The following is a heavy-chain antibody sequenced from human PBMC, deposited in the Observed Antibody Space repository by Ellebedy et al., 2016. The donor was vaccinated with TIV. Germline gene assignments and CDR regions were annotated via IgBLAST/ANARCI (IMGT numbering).Heavy chain of an antibody. V-gene: IGHV3-23*01. CDR2: ITGSGDGGRT. Sequence: GESLKISXAASGFTFSSYAMSWVRQAPGKGLEWLSAITGSGDGGRTYSADSVKGRFTISRDNSKNTLYLQMNSLRAEDTAVYYCATHDYDLWSGVSYYYYMDVWGKGTTVTVSS. J-gene: IGHJ6*03. D-gene: IGHD3-3*01. CDR3: ATHDYDLWSGVSYYYYMDV. CDR1: GFTFSSYA.